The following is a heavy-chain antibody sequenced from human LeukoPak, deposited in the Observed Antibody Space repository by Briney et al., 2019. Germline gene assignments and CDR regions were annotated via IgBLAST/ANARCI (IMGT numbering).Heavy chain of an antibody. CDR3: ARARRQWLVGATIRGDNPPYYFDY. CDR1: GGSLSSNSYY. D-gene: IGHD6-19*01. CDR2: IYYSGNT. Sequence: SETLSLTCTVSGGSLSSNSYYCSWVRQPPGTGLEWLGSIYYSGNTYYNPSLKSRLTISVDTSKRQFSLRLSSVTAADTAVYYCARARRQWLVGATIRGDNPPYYFDYWGQGTLVTVSS. J-gene: IGHJ4*02. V-gene: IGHV4-39*07.